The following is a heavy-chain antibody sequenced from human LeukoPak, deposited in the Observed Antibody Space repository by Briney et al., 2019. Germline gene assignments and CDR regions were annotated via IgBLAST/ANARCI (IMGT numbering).Heavy chain of an antibody. D-gene: IGHD6-13*01. V-gene: IGHV3-30*18. Sequence: GGSLRLSCVASGFAFSQFPVHWVRQAPGKRLEWVAFISHDGGNKKYGDSVKGRFTISRDNSKNTLSLHMNSLRAEDTALYYCAKWFLPIAPAGTEVFWGQGTLVTVSS. J-gene: IGHJ4*02. CDR2: ISHDGGNK. CDR3: AKWFLPIAPAGTEVF. CDR1: GFAFSQFP.